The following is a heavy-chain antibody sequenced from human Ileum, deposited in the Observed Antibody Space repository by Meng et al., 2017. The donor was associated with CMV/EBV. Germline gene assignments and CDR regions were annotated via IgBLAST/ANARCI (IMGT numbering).Heavy chain of an antibody. Sequence: GESLKISCAASGSSFSNSWMIWVRRAPGKGPEWVAAISVNGERTSFADSVKGRFTISRDNSKNTLYLQMSGLRVDDTAMYYCAPVGGWGTGTPTTMITWGQGTLVTVSS. J-gene: IGHJ5*02. CDR2: ISVNGERT. CDR3: APVGGWGTGTPTTMIT. D-gene: IGHD4-17*01. CDR1: GSSFSNSW. V-gene: IGHV3-23*01.